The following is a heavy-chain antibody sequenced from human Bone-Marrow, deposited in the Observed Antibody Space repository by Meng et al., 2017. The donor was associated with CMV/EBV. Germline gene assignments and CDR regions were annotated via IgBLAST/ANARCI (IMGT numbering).Heavy chain of an antibody. CDR2: VVPLLGIA. D-gene: IGHD2-2*01. J-gene: IGHJ3*02. Sequence: SVKVSCKVSGGTFRAYTINWVRQVPGQGLEWMGRVVPLLGIANYAQKFQGRVTITADKSTTTAYMYLSSLRSEDTAVYYCARDMAFCSSTNCNAAAFDIWGQGTMVTVSS. CDR1: GGTFRAYT. V-gene: IGHV1-69*04. CDR3: ARDMAFCSSTNCNAAAFDI.